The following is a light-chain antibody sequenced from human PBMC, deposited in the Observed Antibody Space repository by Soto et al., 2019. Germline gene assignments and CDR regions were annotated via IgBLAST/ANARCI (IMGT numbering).Light chain of an antibody. J-gene: IGKJ5*01. Sequence: EIVTTQSPATLSVSPGDTATLSCRASQSVTTRLAWYQHKPGQAPTLLMSGASNRASGVPVRFSGSGSGTDFTLTITRLEPEDFALYYCQQYGGSPITFGLGTRLEI. CDR2: GAS. CDR1: QSVTTR. CDR3: QQYGGSPIT. V-gene: IGKV3-20*01.